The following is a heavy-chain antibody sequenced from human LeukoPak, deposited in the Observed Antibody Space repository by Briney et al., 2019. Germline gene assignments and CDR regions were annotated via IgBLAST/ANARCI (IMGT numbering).Heavy chain of an antibody. V-gene: IGHV4-59*08. Sequence: SETLSLTCTVSGGSISSYYWSWIRRPPGKGLEWIGYIYYSGSTNYNPSLKSRVTISVDTSKNQFSLKLSSVTAADTAVYYCARHYGSGSCYNWRFDPWGQGTLVTVSS. D-gene: IGHD3-10*01. CDR2: IYYSGST. CDR1: GGSISSYY. J-gene: IGHJ5*02. CDR3: ARHYGSGSCYNWRFDP.